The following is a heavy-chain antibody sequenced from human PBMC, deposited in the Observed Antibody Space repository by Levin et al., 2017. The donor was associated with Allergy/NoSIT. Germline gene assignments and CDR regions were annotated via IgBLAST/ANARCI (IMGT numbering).Heavy chain of an antibody. CDR2: ISYDGSNK. CDR1: GFTFSSYA. CDR3: ARGINYDILTGYEGAFDS. V-gene: IGHV3-30-3*01. Sequence: PGGSLRLSCAASGFTFSSYAMHWVRQAPGKGLEWVAVISYDGSNKYYADSVKGRFTISRDNSKNTLYLQMNSLRAEDTAVYYCARGINYDILTGYEGAFDSWGQGTMVTVSS. J-gene: IGHJ3*02. D-gene: IGHD3-9*01.